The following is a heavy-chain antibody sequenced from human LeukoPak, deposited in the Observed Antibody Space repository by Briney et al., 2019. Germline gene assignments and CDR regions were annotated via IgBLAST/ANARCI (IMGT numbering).Heavy chain of an antibody. D-gene: IGHD3-22*01. CDR3: AKDPPHSDRSIYSDNS. CDR2: NSADSGDI. CDR1: GFIFSNNI. Sequence: GGSLRLSCAASGFIFSNNIMNWVRQAPGKGLEWVSVNSADSGDIYYADSVNGRFTISRDNSKNTLHLQMDSLRAEDTAVYYCAKDPPHSDRSIYSDNSWGQGTLVTVSS. V-gene: IGHV3-23*01. J-gene: IGHJ4*02.